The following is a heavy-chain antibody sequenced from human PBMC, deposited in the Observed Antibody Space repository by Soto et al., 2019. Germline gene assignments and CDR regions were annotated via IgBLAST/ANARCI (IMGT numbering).Heavy chain of an antibody. V-gene: IGHV3-23*01. CDR1: ELIFSDYA. J-gene: IGHJ4*02. Sequence: GGSLRLSCAASELIFSDYAMSWFRQAPGKGLECVACISGSGGNTFYADSVKGRFTISRDNSKNTLSLHMNSLRVDDTAVYFCAKDRFGIVGPVDYWGQGTLVTVSS. CDR2: ISGSGGNT. CDR3: AKDRFGIVGPVDY. D-gene: IGHD1-26*01.